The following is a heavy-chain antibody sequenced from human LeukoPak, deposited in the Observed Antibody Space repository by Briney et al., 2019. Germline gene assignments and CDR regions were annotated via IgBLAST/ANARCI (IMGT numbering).Heavy chain of an antibody. Sequence: GESLKISCKGSGYSFNTYWIGWVRQMPGKGLEWMGIIYPGDSDTRYSPSFQGQVTISADKSISTAYLQWSSLKASDTAMYYCARTGSRGYSVGLFDPWGQGTLVTVSS. J-gene: IGHJ5*02. D-gene: IGHD5-18*01. CDR2: IYPGDSDT. CDR3: ARTGSRGYSVGLFDP. CDR1: GYSFNTYW. V-gene: IGHV5-51*01.